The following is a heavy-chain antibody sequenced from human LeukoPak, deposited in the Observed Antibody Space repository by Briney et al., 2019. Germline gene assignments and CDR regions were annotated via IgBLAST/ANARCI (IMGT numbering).Heavy chain of an antibody. V-gene: IGHV1-8*03. D-gene: IGHD2-2*01. CDR3: ASGYCSSTSCYGGNWFDP. Sequence: ASVKVSCKASGYTFTSYDINWVRQATGQGLEWMGWMNPNSGNTGYAQKFQGRVTITRNTSISTAYMELSSLRSEDTAVYYCASGYCSSTSCYGGNWFDPRGQGTLVTVSS. J-gene: IGHJ5*02. CDR1: GYTFTSYD. CDR2: MNPNSGNT.